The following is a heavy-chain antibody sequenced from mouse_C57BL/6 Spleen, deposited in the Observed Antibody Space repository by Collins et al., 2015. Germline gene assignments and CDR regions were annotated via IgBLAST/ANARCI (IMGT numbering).Heavy chain of an antibody. J-gene: IGHJ3*01. V-gene: IGHV1-12*01. CDR3: ARSGYDYPWFAY. D-gene: IGHD2-4*01. Sequence: KGKATLTVDKSSSTAYMQLSSLTSEDSAVYFCARSGYDYPWFAYWGQGTLVTVSA.